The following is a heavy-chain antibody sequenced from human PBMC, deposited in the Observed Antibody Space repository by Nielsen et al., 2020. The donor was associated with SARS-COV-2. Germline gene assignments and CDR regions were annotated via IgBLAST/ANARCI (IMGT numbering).Heavy chain of an antibody. CDR1: GGTLSSDS. J-gene: IGHJ4*02. CDR2: FIPVFGAA. Sequence: SVKVSCKASGGTLSSDSISWVRQAPGHGLEWMGVFIPVFGAARYAQKFQDRVTITADESTNTVYIALSSLRSEDTAVYYCATDLGLDYWGQGTLVTVSS. CDR3: ATDLGLDY. V-gene: IGHV1-69*13.